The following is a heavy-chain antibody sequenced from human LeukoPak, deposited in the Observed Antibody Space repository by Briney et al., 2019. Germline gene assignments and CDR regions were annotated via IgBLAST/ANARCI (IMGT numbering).Heavy chain of an antibody. CDR3: ARLLGTGVCYFDY. Sequence: PSETLSLTCAVYGGSFSGYYWSWIRQPPGKGLEWIGEINHSGSTNYNPSLKSRVTISVDTSKNQFSLKLSPVTAADTAVYYCARLLGTGVCYFDYWGQGTLVTVSS. D-gene: IGHD2-8*01. CDR1: GGSFSGYY. J-gene: IGHJ4*02. CDR2: INHSGST. V-gene: IGHV4-34*01.